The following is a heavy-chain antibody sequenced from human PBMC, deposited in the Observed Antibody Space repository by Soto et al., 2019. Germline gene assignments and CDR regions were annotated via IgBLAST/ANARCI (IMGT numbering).Heavy chain of an antibody. Sequence: QVQLQESGPGLVKPSQTLSLTCTVSGGSISSGDDFWTWIRQPPGKGLAWIGYIHYSGSTYSNPSLKSRLTMSVDTSKTQFSLKLSSVTAADTAVYYCARDRAKWKDYYYYGMDVWGQGTTVTVSS. J-gene: IGHJ6*02. CDR2: IHYSGST. CDR1: GGSISSGDDF. V-gene: IGHV4-30-4*01. D-gene: IGHD1-20*01. CDR3: ARDRAKWKDYYYYGMDV.